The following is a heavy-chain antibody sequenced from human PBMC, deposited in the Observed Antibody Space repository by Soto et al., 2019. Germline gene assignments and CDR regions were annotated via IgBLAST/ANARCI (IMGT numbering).Heavy chain of an antibody. CDR3: ARLISGSIAVAGTSNGGMAV. J-gene: IGHJ6*02. D-gene: IGHD6-19*01. Sequence: GESLKISCKGSGYSFTSYWIGWVRQMPGKGLEWMGIIYPGDSDTRYSPSFQGQVTISADKSISTAYLQWSSLKASDTAMYYCARLISGSIAVAGTSNGGMAVWGQGTTVTVSS. CDR2: IYPGDSDT. V-gene: IGHV5-51*01. CDR1: GYSFTSYW.